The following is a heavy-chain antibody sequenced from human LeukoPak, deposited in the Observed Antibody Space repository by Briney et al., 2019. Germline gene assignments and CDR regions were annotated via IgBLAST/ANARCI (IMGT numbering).Heavy chain of an antibody. J-gene: IGHJ4*02. Sequence: SETLSLTCAVYGGSFSGYYWSWIRQPPGKGLEWIGEINHSGSTNYNPSLKSRVTISVDTSKNQVSLKLSSVTAADTAVYYCARAALSGYSPYYFDYWGQGTLVTVSS. CDR3: ARAALSGYSPYYFDY. CDR2: INHSGST. D-gene: IGHD3-3*01. CDR1: GGSFSGYY. V-gene: IGHV4-34*01.